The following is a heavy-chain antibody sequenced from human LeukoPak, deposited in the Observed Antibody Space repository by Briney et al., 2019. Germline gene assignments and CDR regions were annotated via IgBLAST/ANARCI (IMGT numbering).Heavy chain of an antibody. D-gene: IGHD6-13*01. CDR3: ARHSVAAVDYYGMDV. J-gene: IGHJ6*02. V-gene: IGHV5-51*01. Sequence: GESLKISCKGSGYSFTSYWIGWVRQMPGKGLEWMGIIYPGDSDTRYSPSFQGQVTISADKSISTAYLQWSSLKASDTVMYYCARHSVAAVDYYGMDVWGQGTTVTVSS. CDR2: IYPGDSDT. CDR1: GYSFTSYW.